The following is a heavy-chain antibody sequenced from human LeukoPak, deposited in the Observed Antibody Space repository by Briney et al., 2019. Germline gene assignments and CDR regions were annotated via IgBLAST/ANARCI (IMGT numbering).Heavy chain of an antibody. CDR2: ISGGGANT. D-gene: IGHD2-2*01. CDR1: GFTFSSYA. CDR3: ARAFDTSWDYYYMDV. J-gene: IGHJ6*03. V-gene: IGHV3-23*01. Sequence: GGSLRLSCAVSGFTFSSYAMSWVRQAPGQGLEWVSSISGGGANTYYADSVKGRFSISRDNSKNTLYLQMNSLRTDDTAVYYCARAFDTSWDYYYMDVWGKGTTVTVSS.